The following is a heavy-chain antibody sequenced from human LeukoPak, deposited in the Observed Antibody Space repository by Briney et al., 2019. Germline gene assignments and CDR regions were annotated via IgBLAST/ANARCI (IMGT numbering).Heavy chain of an antibody. J-gene: IGHJ3*02. CDR3: ARDMEHSYGYGSFDI. V-gene: IGHV3-66*01. D-gene: IGHD5-18*01. Sequence: PGGSLRLSCAASGFTVSSNYMSWVRQAPGKGLEWVSVIYSGGSTYYADSVKGRFTISRDNSKNTLYLQMNSLRAEDTAVYYCARDMEHSYGYGSFDIWGQGTMVTVSS. CDR2: IYSGGST. CDR1: GFTVSSNY.